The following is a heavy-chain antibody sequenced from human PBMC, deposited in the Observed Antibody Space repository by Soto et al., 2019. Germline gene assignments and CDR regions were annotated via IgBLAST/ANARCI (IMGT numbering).Heavy chain of an antibody. CDR3: ARGVGSGIYYTYYTWFDP. CDR1: GFTFTSYA. Sequence: ASVKVSCKASGFTFTSYAISWVRQAPGQGLEWMGWISAYNGNTKYAQKLQGRVTMTTDTSTSTAYMELRSLRSDDTAVYYCARGVGSGIYYTYYTWFDPWGQGTLVTVSS. J-gene: IGHJ5*02. V-gene: IGHV1-18*01. D-gene: IGHD3-10*01. CDR2: ISAYNGNT.